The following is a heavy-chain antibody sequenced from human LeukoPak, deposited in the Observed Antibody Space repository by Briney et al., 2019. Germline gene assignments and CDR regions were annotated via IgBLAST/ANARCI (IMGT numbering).Heavy chain of an antibody. CDR1: GGSFSGYY. D-gene: IGHD3-22*01. CDR3: ARRHYYDSSGPVTL. Sequence: RPSETLSLTCAVYGGSFSGYYWSWIRQPPGKGLEWIGEINHSGSTNYNPSLKSRVTISVDTSKNQFSLKLSSVTAADTAVYYCARRHYYDSSGPVTLWGQGTLVTVSS. CDR2: INHSGST. V-gene: IGHV4-34*01. J-gene: IGHJ4*02.